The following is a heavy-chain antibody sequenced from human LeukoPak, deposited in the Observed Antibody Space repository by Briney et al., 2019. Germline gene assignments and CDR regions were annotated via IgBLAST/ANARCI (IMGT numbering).Heavy chain of an antibody. CDR2: IYTSGST. Sequence: SQTLSLTCTVSGGSIGSGSYYWSWIRQPAGKGLEWIGRIYTSGSTNYNPSLKSRVTISVDTSKNQFSLKLSSVTAADTAVYYCAREFNYYDSSGYYLDGLDWGQGTLVTVSS. CDR3: AREFNYYDSSGYYLDGLD. D-gene: IGHD3-22*01. V-gene: IGHV4-61*02. J-gene: IGHJ4*02. CDR1: GGSIGSGSYY.